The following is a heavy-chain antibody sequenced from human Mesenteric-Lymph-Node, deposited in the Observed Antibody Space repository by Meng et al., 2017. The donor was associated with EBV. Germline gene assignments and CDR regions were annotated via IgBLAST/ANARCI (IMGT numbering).Heavy chain of an antibody. CDR1: GFTFRTYG. D-gene: IGHD5-24*01. CDR3: VRGDGSLFDFDH. J-gene: IGHJ4*02. Sequence: QVQLVGSGGGVGQPGRSQRLACAASGFTFRTYGMHWVRQAPGKGLEWVAFISYDGSNEYYEDSVKDRFAISRDNSKNTLWLQMNSLRGEDTAVYYCVRGDGSLFDFDHWGQGTLVTVSS. V-gene: IGHV3-30*03. CDR2: ISYDGSNE.